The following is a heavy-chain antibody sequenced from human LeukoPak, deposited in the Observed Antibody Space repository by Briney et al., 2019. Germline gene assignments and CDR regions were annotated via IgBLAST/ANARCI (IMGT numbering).Heavy chain of an antibody. CDR3: AAAYCGGDCGAFDI. Sequence: ASVKVSCKASGYTFTGYYMHWVRQAPGQGLEWMGWINPNSGGTNYAQKFQGRVTMTRDTSISTAYMELSSLRSEDTAVYYCAAAYCGGDCGAFDIWGQGTMVTVSS. V-gene: IGHV1-2*02. CDR1: GYTFTGYY. D-gene: IGHD2-21*02. CDR2: INPNSGGT. J-gene: IGHJ3*02.